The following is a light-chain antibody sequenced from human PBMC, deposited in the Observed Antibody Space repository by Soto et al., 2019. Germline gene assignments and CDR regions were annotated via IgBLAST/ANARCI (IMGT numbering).Light chain of an antibody. CDR1: QRTSRW. CDR2: GAS. Sequence: DVQMTQSPSSVSASVGDRVTITCRASQRTSRWRAWYQQKPGKAPNLLIYGASTLQSGVPSRFSGSGSGTDYTLTINNLQPEDFATYYCQQANTFPLTFGGGTKVAI. CDR3: QQANTFPLT. V-gene: IGKV1-12*01. J-gene: IGKJ4*01.